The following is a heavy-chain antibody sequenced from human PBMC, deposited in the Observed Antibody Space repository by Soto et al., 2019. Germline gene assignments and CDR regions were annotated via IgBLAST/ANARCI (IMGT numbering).Heavy chain of an antibody. CDR2: IYHSGNT. Sequence: QVQLQESGPGLVKPSGTLSLTCAVSGGSISSSYWWSWVRQPPGKGLEWIGEIYHSGNTNYNPSLKSRVTISVDKSKNQFSLKLSSVTAADTAVYYCARRRITMIVVVFVAFDIWGQGTMVTVSS. CDR1: GGSISSSYW. V-gene: IGHV4-4*02. CDR3: ARRRITMIVVVFVAFDI. J-gene: IGHJ3*02. D-gene: IGHD3-22*01.